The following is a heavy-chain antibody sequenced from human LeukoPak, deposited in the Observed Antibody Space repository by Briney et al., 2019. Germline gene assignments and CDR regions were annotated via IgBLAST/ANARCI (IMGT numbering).Heavy chain of an antibody. CDR3: AKDRGYDTGEFDY. CDR2: ISYDGSNK. D-gene: IGHD5-12*01. J-gene: IGHJ4*02. CDR1: GFTFSSYG. V-gene: IGHV3-30*18. Sequence: PGGSLRLSCAASGFTFSSYGMHWVRQAPGKGLEWVAVISYDGSNKYYADSVKGRFTISRDNSKNTLYLQMNSLRAEDTAVYCCAKDRGYDTGEFDYWGQGTLVTVSS.